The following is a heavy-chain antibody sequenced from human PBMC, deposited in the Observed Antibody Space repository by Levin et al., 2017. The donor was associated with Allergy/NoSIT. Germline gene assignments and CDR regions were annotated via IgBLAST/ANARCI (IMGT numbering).Heavy chain of an antibody. V-gene: IGHV4-31*01. Sequence: SETLSLTCTVSGGSISSGGYYWSWIRPHPGKGLEWIGYIYYSGSTYYTPSLQIPVTISVDTSKNQFSLKRSSVTAADTAVYYCARASPSGSYDKGVGYFQHWGQGTLVTVSS. D-gene: IGHD3-10*01. CDR3: ARASPSGSYDKGVGYFQH. CDR1: GGSISSGGYY. CDR2: IYYSGST. J-gene: IGHJ1*01.